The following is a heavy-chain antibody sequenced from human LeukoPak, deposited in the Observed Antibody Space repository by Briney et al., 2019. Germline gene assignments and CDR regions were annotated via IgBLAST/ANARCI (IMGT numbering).Heavy chain of an antibody. V-gene: IGHV4-4*07. CDR3: ARDTPHPRGNFFES. CDR2: IFGSGSS. CDR1: GGSVNSYY. J-gene: IGHJ4*02. Sequence: SETLSLTCTVSGGSVNSYYWTWIRQPAGKGLEWIGRIFGSGSSRYSPSLKDRVTVSIDTSKHQIFLRLHSVTAADTAVYFCARDTPHPRGNFFESWGQGTLVTVSS.